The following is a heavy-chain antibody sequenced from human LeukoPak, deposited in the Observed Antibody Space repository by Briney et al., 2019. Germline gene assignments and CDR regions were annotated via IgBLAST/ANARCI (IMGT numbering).Heavy chain of an antibody. J-gene: IGHJ3*02. V-gene: IGHV3-21*01. CDR1: GFTFSGYS. CDR2: ISSSSSYI. Sequence: GGSLRLSCAASGFTFSGYSMNWVRQAPGKGLEWVSSISSSSSYIYYADSVKGRFTISRDNAKNSLYLQMNSLRAEDTAVYYCAREGGSWPGDAFGIWGQGTMVTVSS. D-gene: IGHD1-26*01. CDR3: AREGGSWPGDAFGI.